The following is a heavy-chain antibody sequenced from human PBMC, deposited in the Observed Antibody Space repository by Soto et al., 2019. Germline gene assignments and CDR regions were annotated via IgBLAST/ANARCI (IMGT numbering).Heavy chain of an antibody. CDR2: IRGKAYGGTT. V-gene: IGHV3-49*02. Sequence: MCWVSQAPGKGLEGVGFIRGKAYGGTTEYAAAVKGRFTSSRDDYKSIAYLQMHSLKTEHTAVYYCTRWCGDCYFDYWGQGTLVTVSS. CDR3: TRWCGDCYFDY. J-gene: IGHJ4*02. D-gene: IGHD2-21*02.